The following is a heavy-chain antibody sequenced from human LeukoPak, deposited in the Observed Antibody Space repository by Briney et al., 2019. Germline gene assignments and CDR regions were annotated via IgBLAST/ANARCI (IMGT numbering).Heavy chain of an antibody. Sequence: ASVKVSCKASGYTFTSYGISWVRQAPGQGLEWMGWISAYNGNTNYAQKLQGRVTMTTDTSTSTAYMELRSLGSDDTAVYYCARVFCSGGSCYATIDPWGQGTLVTVSS. CDR1: GYTFTSYG. CDR2: ISAYNGNT. J-gene: IGHJ5*02. CDR3: ARVFCSGGSCYATIDP. D-gene: IGHD2-15*01. V-gene: IGHV1-18*01.